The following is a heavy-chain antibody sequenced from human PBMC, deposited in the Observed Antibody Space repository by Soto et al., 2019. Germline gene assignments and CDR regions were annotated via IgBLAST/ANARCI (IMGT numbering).Heavy chain of an antibody. CDR2: IYPGDSDT. V-gene: IGHV5-51*01. CDR3: ARRGGVGDGYNSQRTRGAFDI. Sequence: PGESLKISCKGSGYSFTSYWIGWVRQMPGKGLEWMGIIYPGDSDTRYSPSFQGQVTISADKSISTAYLQWSSLKASDTAMYYCARRGGVGDGYNSQRTRGAFDIWGQGTMVTVSS. D-gene: IGHD5-12*01. CDR1: GYSFTSYW. J-gene: IGHJ3*02.